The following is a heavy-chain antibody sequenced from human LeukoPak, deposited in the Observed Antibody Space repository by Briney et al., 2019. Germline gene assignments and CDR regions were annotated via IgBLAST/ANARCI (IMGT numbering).Heavy chain of an antibody. CDR3: ARASHRSHDTIYGMDV. CDR1: GYSISSGYY. Sequence: SETLSLTCTVSGYSISSGYYWGWIRQPPGKGLEWIGSIYHSGSTYYNPSLKSRVTISVDTSKNQFSLKLSSVTAADTAVYYCARASHRSHDTIYGMDVWGQGSTVIVSS. V-gene: IGHV4-38-2*02. CDR2: IYHSGST. D-gene: IGHD3-9*01. J-gene: IGHJ6*02.